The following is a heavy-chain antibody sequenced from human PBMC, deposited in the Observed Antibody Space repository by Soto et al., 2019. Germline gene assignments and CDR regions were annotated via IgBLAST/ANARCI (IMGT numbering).Heavy chain of an antibody. CDR1: GFTFSSYA. CDR3: ARELSTDSSSFDY. V-gene: IGHV3-30-3*01. CDR2: ISYDGSNK. J-gene: IGHJ4*02. Sequence: GGSLRLSCAASGFTFSSYAMHWVRQAPGKGLEWVAVISYDGSNKYYADSVKGRFTISRDNSKNTRYLQMNSLRAEDTAVYYCARELSTDSSSFDYWGQGTLGTVSS. D-gene: IGHD6-13*01.